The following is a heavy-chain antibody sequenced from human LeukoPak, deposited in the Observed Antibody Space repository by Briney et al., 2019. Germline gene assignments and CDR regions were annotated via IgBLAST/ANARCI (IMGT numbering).Heavy chain of an antibody. J-gene: IGHJ5*01. Sequence: GGSLRLSCAAPGFSFDDYAIHWVRQAPGKGLEWVSLISGDGGSTFYADSVRGRFTISRDNSKNSLYLQMSSLRSEDTALYYCARESDSSGWYDSWGQGTLVTVSS. CDR3: ARESDSSGWYDS. V-gene: IGHV3-43*02. CDR2: ISGDGGST. CDR1: GFSFDDYA. D-gene: IGHD3-22*01.